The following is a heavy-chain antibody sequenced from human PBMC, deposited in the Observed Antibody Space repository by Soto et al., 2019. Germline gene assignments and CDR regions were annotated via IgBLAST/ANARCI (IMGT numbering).Heavy chain of an antibody. J-gene: IGHJ6*02. V-gene: IGHV5-10-1*01. CDR1: GYSFTSYW. Sequence: GESLKISCKGSGYSFTSYWISWVRQMPGKGLEWMGRIDPSDSYTNYSPSFQGHVTISADKSISTAYLQWSSLKASDTAMYYCARRPSLGHYYYGMDVWGQGTTVTVS. CDR2: IDPSDSYT. CDR3: ARRPSLGHYYYGMDV.